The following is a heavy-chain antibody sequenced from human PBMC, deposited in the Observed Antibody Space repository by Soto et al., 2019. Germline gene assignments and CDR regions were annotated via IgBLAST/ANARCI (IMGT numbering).Heavy chain of an antibody. V-gene: IGHV3-23*01. CDR1: GFTFSTYA. CDR3: ASVLRFFDPYDFDY. Sequence: EVQLLESGGGLVQPGGSLRLSCAASGFTFSTYAMSWVRQAPGKGLEWVSAISGNGGRTDYADSVKGRFTISRDNSKNTLYLQMNSLRAEDTAVYYCASVLRFFDPYDFDYWGQGTLVTVSS. CDR2: ISGNGGRT. D-gene: IGHD3-9*01. J-gene: IGHJ4*02.